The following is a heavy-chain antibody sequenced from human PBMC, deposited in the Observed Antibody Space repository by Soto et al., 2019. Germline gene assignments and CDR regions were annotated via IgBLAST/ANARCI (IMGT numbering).Heavy chain of an antibody. D-gene: IGHD2-2*01. V-gene: IGHV4-34*01. J-gene: IGHJ6*02. CDR3: ARSPRVRYQLLLSGYYGMDV. CDR2: INHSGST. Sequence: SETLSLTCAVYGGSFSGYYWSWIRQPPGKGLEWIGEINHSGSTNYNPSLKSRVTISVDTSKNQFSLKLSSVTAADTAVYYCARSPRVRYQLLLSGYYGMDVWGQGTTVTVSS. CDR1: GGSFSGYY.